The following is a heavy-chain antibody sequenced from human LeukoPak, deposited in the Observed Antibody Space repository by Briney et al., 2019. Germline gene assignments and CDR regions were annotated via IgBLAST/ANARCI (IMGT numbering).Heavy chain of an antibody. CDR2: ISGSGGST. J-gene: IGHJ4*02. Sequence: GGSLRLSCAASGFTFSSYAMSWVRQAPGKGLEWVSAISGSGGSTYYADSVKGRFTISRDNSKNTLYLQMNSLRAEDTAVYYCAKDQEVTMIVAYFDYWGQGTLVTVSS. CDR3: AKDQEVTMIVAYFDY. D-gene: IGHD3-22*01. CDR1: GFTFSSYA. V-gene: IGHV3-23*01.